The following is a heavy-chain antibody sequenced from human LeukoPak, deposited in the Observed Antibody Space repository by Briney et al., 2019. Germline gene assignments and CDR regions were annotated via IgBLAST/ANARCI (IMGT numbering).Heavy chain of an antibody. Sequence: GRSLRLSCAASGFTFSSYGMHWVRQAPGKGLEWVAVISYDGSNKYYADSVKGRFTISRDNSKNTLYLQMNSLRAEDTAVYYCANPRSGSYSYYFDYWGQGTLVTVSS. D-gene: IGHD1-26*01. CDR3: ANPRSGSYSYYFDY. J-gene: IGHJ4*02. CDR2: ISYDGSNK. CDR1: GFTFSSYG. V-gene: IGHV3-30*18.